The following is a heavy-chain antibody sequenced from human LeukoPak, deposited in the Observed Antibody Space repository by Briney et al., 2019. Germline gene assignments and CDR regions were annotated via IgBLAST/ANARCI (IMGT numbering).Heavy chain of an antibody. Sequence: GVSVKVSCKASGYTFTGYYMHWVRQAPGQGLEWMGWINPNSGGTNYAQKFQGWVTMTRDTSISTAYMELSRLRSDDTAVYYCARGGTMVRGVKGYYYGMDVWGKGTTVTVSS. V-gene: IGHV1-2*04. D-gene: IGHD3-10*01. CDR1: GYTFTGYY. CDR2: INPNSGGT. CDR3: ARGGTMVRGVKGYYYGMDV. J-gene: IGHJ6*04.